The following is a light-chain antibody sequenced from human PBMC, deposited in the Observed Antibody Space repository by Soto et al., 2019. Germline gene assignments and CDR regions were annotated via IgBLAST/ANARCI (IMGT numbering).Light chain of an antibody. CDR1: QTVSNNY. J-gene: IGKJ1*01. CDR2: GAS. CDR3: QQYGSSRT. V-gene: IGKV3-20*01. Sequence: EIVLTQSPGTLSLSPGERATLSCRASQTVSNNYLAWYQQKPGQAPRLFIYGASTRATGIPDRFSGSGSGTDFTLTISRLEPEDFAVYYCQQYGSSRTFGQGTKVEIK.